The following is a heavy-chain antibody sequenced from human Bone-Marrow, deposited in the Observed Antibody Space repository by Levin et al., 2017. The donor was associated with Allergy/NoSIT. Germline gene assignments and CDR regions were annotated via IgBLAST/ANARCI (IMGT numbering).Heavy chain of an antibody. Sequence: SGPTLVKPTQTLTLTCTFSGFSLSTSGVGVGWIRQPPGKALEWLALIYWDDDKRYSPSLKSRLTITKDTSKSQVVLTMTNMDPVDTATYYGAHGSNWYGGGYFDLWGRGTLVTVSS. CDR1: GFSLSTSGVG. V-gene: IGHV2-5*02. CDR3: AHGSNWYGGGYFDL. J-gene: IGHJ2*01. D-gene: IGHD6-13*01. CDR2: IYWDDDK.